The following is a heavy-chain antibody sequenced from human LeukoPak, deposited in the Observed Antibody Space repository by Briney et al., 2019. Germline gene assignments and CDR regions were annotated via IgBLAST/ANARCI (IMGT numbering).Heavy chain of an antibody. CDR3: ARADPYYYDSSGYYYSGYYYGMDV. D-gene: IGHD3-22*01. J-gene: IGHJ6*02. Sequence: GGSLRLSCAASGFTFSDSYMSWIRQTPGKGLEWVSSISSSSSYIYYADSVKGRFTISRDNAKNSLYLQMNSLRAEDTAVYYCARADPYYYDSSGYYYSGYYYGMDVWGQGTTVTVSS. CDR1: GFTFSDSY. CDR2: ISSSSSYI. V-gene: IGHV3-11*06.